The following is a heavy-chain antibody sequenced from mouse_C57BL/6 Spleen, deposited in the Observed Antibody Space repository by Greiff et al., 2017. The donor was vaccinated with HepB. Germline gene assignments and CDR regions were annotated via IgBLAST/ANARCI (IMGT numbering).Heavy chain of an antibody. CDR2: IRSNCSNYAT. V-gene: IGHV10-3*01. CDR1: GFIFITYA. J-gene: IGHJ2*01. Sequence: DAGGGLVQPYGALKLTCAAFGFIFITYAMHLVRQAPGKGLEWVARIRSNCSNYATYYEDSVKDRYTISRDESQSMHYLQMNNLKTEDTSMYYGVRDDYYKNFDYWGQGTTLTVSS. CDR3: VRDDYYKNFDY. D-gene: IGHD1-1*01.